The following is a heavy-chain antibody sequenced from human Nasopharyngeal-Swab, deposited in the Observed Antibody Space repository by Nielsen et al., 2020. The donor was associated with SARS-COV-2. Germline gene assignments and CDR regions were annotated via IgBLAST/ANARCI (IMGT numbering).Heavy chain of an antibody. CDR1: GFTFDDYA. V-gene: IGHV3-9*01. D-gene: IGHD3-10*01. Sequence: SLKISCAASGFTFDDYAMHWVRQAPGKGLEWVSGISWNSGSIGYADSVKGRFTISRDNAKNTLYLQMNSLRAEDTAVYYCARDSGMVRGVLDYWGQGTLVTVSS. CDR3: ARDSGMVRGVLDY. CDR2: ISWNSGSI. J-gene: IGHJ4*02.